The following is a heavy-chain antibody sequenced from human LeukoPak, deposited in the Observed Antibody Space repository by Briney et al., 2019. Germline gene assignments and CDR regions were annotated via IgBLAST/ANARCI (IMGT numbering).Heavy chain of an antibody. V-gene: IGHV1-8*02. J-gene: IGHJ4*02. Sequence: GASVEVSCKASGYTFTSYDINWVRQATGQGLEWMGWMNPNSGNTGYAQKFQGRVTMTRNTSISTAYMELSSLRSEDTAVYYCARAPIAAAGTGFDYWGQGTLVTVSS. CDR2: MNPNSGNT. D-gene: IGHD6-13*01. CDR3: ARAPIAAAGTGFDY. CDR1: GYTFTSYD.